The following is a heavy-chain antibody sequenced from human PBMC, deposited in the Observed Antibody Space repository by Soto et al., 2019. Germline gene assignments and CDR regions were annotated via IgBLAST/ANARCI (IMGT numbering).Heavy chain of an antibody. CDR1: GFSFSSYG. CDR2: INGDGRST. Sequence: GGSLSLSCAASGFSFSSYGMQWVRQVPGKGLMCVSRINGDGRSTAHADFVKGRFTISRDNAKNTVYLQMNSLRAEDTAVYFCARARPFYDYWGQGVQVTVSS. CDR3: ARARPFYDY. J-gene: IGHJ4*02. V-gene: IGHV3-74*01.